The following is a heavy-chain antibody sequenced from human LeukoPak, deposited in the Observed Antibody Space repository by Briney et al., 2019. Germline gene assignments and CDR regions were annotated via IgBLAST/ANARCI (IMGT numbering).Heavy chain of an antibody. CDR1: GVSIGSNYW. J-gene: IGHJ4*02. CDR2: IYYSGRS. D-gene: IGHD3-22*01. CDR3: ARGHYDSSGYYSDYFDS. V-gene: IGHV4-4*02. Sequence: SETLSLTCAVSGVSIGSNYWWTWVGQSPGKALEWIGAIYYSGRSNYNPSLMSRAAISVDKSKNQFSLNVNSVTVADTAIYFCARGHYDSSGYYSDYFDSWSQGSLVTVSS.